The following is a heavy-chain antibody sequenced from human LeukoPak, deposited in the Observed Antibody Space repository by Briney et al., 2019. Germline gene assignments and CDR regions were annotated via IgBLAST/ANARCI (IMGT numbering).Heavy chain of an antibody. J-gene: IGHJ4*02. CDR1: GFTFSSYG. CDR2: ISYDGSNK. Sequence: GGSLRLSCAASGFTFSSYGMPWVRQAPGKGLEWVAVISYDGSNKYYADSVKGRFTISRDNSKNTLYLQMNSLRAEDTAVYYCAKQADYGGSDYWGQGTLVTVSS. D-gene: IGHD4-23*01. V-gene: IGHV3-30*18. CDR3: AKQADYGGSDY.